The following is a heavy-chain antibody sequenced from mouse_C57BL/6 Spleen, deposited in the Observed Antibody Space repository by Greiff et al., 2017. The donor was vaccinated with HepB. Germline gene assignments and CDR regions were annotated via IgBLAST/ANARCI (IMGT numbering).Heavy chain of an antibody. Sequence: LVDPGASVKLSCTASGYTFTAYTIPWVKQRSGQGLAWIGWFYPGSGSIKYNEKFKDKATLTADKSSSTVYMELSRLTSEDSAVYFCARHALGRGRVYYFDYWGQGTTLTVSS. D-gene: IGHD4-1*01. CDR2: FYPGSGSI. J-gene: IGHJ2*01. CDR1: GYTFTAYT. CDR3: ARHALGRGRVYYFDY. V-gene: IGHV1-62-2*01.